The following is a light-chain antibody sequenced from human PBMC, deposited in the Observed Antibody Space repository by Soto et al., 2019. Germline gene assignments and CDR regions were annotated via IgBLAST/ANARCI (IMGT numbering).Light chain of an antibody. J-gene: IGLJ2*01. CDR1: SGHSSYA. Sequence: QTVVTQSPSASASLGASVKLTCTLSSGHSSYAIAWHQQQPEKGPRYLMKVNSDGSHNKGDGIPDRFSGSSSGAERYLTISSLRSEDEADYYCQTWGTGIRLFGGGTKVTVL. CDR2: VNSDGSH. V-gene: IGLV4-69*01. CDR3: QTWGTGIRL.